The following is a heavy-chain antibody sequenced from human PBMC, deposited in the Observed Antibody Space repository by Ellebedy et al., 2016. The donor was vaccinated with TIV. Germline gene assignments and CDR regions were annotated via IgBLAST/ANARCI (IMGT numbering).Heavy chain of an antibody. D-gene: IGHD1-1*01. CDR3: AKSQSLAQDVFNI. CDR1: GLSFTSYW. V-gene: IGHV3-7*01. J-gene: IGHJ3*02. Sequence: GGSLRLXXAASGLSFTSYWMGWVRQAPGKGLEWVGNINEDGSDKLYVDSVKGRCTISRDNAKNSVYLQMNSLRAEDTAAYYCAKSQSLAQDVFNIWGQGTMVTVSS. CDR2: INEDGSDK.